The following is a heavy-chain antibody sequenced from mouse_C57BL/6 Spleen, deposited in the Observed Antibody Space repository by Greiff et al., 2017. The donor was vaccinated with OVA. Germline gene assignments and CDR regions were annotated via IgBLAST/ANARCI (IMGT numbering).Heavy chain of an antibody. CDR2: IDPNSGGT. D-gene: IGHD1-1*01. Sequence: QVQLKQPGAELVKPGASVKLSCKASGYTFTSYWMHWVKQRPGRGLEWIGRIDPNSGGTKYNEKFKSKATLTVDKPSSPAYMHLSILTSEDSAVYYCAREVYYYGSSSGYVDVWGTGTTVTVSS. J-gene: IGHJ1*03. V-gene: IGHV1-72*01. CDR1: GYTFTSYW. CDR3: AREVYYYGSSSGYVDV.